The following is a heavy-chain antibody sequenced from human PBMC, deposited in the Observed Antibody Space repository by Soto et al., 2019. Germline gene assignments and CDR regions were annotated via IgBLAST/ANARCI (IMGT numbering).Heavy chain of an antibody. CDR3: ARGGEVVAQDLDAFDI. J-gene: IGHJ3*02. CDR2: IIPIFGTA. D-gene: IGHD3-22*01. V-gene: IGHV1-69*01. CDR1: GGTFSSYA. Sequence: QVQLVQSGAEVKRPGSSVKVSCKASGGTFSSYAISWVRQAPGQGLEWMGGIIPIFGTANYAQKFQGRVTITADESTSTAYMELSSLRSEDTAVYYCARGGEVVAQDLDAFDIWGQGTMVTVSS.